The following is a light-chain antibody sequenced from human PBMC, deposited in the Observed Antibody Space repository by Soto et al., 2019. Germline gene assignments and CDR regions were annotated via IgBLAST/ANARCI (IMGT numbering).Light chain of an antibody. CDR3: QQTSTTTPT. CDR2: VAS. CDR1: QNIGSF. V-gene: IGKV1-39*01. J-gene: IGKJ1*01. Sequence: DIQMTQSPSSLSASIGDRVTITCRASQNIGSFLNWYQQKPGKAPNLLIFVASTLRSGVPSRFSGSGSGTDFTLTIRSLQPEDFATYYCQQTSTTTPTFGQGTKVEIK.